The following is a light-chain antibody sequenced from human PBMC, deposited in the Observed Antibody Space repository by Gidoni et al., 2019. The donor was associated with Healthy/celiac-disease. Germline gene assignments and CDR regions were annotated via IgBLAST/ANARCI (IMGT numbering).Light chain of an antibody. Sequence: SALPQPASVSGSPGQSLTISCTGTSSDVGGYNYVSWYQQHPVKAPKLMIYDVSNRPSGVSNRFSGSKSGNTASLTISGLQAEDEADYYCSSYTSSSTLVVFGGGTKLTVL. CDR1: SSDVGGYNY. J-gene: IGLJ2*01. V-gene: IGLV2-14*01. CDR2: DVS. CDR3: SSYTSSSTLVV.